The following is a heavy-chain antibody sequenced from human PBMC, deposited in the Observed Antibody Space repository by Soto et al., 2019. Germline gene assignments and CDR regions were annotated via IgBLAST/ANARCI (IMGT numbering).Heavy chain of an antibody. D-gene: IGHD5-12*01. Sequence: EVQLVESGGGLVQPGGSLRLSCAASGFTFSSYWMSWVRQAPGKGLEWVANIKQDGSEKYYVDSVKGRFTIARDNAKNSLYLQMYSLRAEDTAVYYCARDRVATILSLDYWGQGTLVTVSS. CDR3: ARDRVATILSLDY. CDR1: GFTFSSYW. V-gene: IGHV3-7*01. J-gene: IGHJ4*02. CDR2: IKQDGSEK.